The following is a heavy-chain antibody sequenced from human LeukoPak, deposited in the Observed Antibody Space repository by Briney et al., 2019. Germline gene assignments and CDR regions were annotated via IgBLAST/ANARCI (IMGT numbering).Heavy chain of an antibody. CDR3: AKDQGYSSAWYSRDGFDM. CDR2: ISKSGDST. V-gene: IGHV3-23*01. J-gene: IGHJ3*02. D-gene: IGHD6-19*01. Sequence: GGSLRLSCAASGFTFSSYAMSWVRQAPGKGLEWVSAISKSGDSTFYADSVKGRFTISRDNSQNTLYVQMNSLRAEDTAVYYCAKDQGYSSAWYSRDGFDMWGQGTMVTVSS. CDR1: GFTFSSYA.